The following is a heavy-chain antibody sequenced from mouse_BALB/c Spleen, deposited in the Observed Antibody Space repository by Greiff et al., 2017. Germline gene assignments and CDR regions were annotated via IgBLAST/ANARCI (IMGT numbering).Heavy chain of an antibody. J-gene: IGHJ3*01. V-gene: IGHV3-2*02. CDR2: ISYSGST. Sequence: EVMLVESGPGLVKPSQSLSLTCTVTGYSITSDYAWNWIRQFPGNKLEWMGYISYSGSTSYNPSLKSRTSITRDTSNNQFFLQLNSVTTEDTATYYGARGSGNWFAYWGQGTLVTVSA. CDR3: ARGSGNWFAY. CDR1: GYSITSDYA.